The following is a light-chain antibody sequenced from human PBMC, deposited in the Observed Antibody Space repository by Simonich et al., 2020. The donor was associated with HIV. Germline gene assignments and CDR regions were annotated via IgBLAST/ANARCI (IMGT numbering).Light chain of an antibody. CDR2: WAS. Sequence: DIVMTQSPDSLAVSLGERATINCKSSQNILYNSNNKNYLAWDQQKPGQPPKLLMYWASTREAGVPDRFSGSGAGTDFTLTISSLQAEDVAVYYCQQYYITPPTFGQGTQVEIK. CDR1: QNILYNSNNKNY. J-gene: IGKJ1*01. V-gene: IGKV4-1*01. CDR3: QQYYITPPT.